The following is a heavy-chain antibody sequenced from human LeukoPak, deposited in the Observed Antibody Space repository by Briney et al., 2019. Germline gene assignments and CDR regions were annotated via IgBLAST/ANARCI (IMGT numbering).Heavy chain of an antibody. V-gene: IGHV4-30-2*01. J-gene: IGHJ4*02. CDR1: GGSISSGGYY. CDR2: IYHSGST. D-gene: IGHD2-2*01. CDR3: ARDGIGYCSSTSCRPRLV. Sequence: SETLSLTCTVSGGSISSGGYYWSWIRQPPGKGLEWIGYIYHSGSTYYNPSLKSRVTISVDRSKNQFSLKLSSVTAADTAVYYCARDGIGYCSSTSCRPRLVWGQGTLVTVSS.